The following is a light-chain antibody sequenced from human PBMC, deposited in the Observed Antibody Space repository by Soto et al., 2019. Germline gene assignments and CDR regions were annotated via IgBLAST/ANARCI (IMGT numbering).Light chain of an antibody. J-gene: IGKJ2*01. CDR1: QSISSY. CDR3: QQSYSTPYT. V-gene: IGKV1-39*01. Sequence: DIQMTQSPSSLSASVGDRVTITCRASQSISSYLNWYQQKPGKAPKLLIYAASSLQTGVPSRFSGSGSGTDFTLTISSLQPADFAAYSCQQSYSTPYTFGQGTKLAIK. CDR2: AAS.